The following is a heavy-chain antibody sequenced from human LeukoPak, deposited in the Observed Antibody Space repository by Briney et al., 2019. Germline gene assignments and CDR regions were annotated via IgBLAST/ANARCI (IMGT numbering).Heavy chain of an antibody. D-gene: IGHD3-10*01. V-gene: IGHV3-21*01. J-gene: IGHJ4*02. CDR2: ISSSSSYI. CDR3: AREANYGQDLDY. Sequence: GGSLRLSCAASGFTFSSYSMNWVRQAPGRGLEWVSSISSSSSYIYYADSVKGRFTISRDNAKNSLYLQMNSLRAEDTAVYYCAREANYGQDLDYWGQGTLVTVSS. CDR1: GFTFSSYS.